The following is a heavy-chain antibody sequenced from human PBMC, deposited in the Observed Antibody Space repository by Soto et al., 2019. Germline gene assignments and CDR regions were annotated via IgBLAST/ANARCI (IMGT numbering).Heavy chain of an antibody. J-gene: IGHJ4*02. V-gene: IGHV3-48*01. CDR3: AKQFRTGWYYFDH. D-gene: IGHD6-19*01. CDR2: ISSSSSTI. Sequence: TGGSLRLSCAASGFTFSSYSMNWVRQAPGKGLEWVSYISSSSSTIYYADSVKGRFTISRDNSKNTVYLQMNSLRAEDTAVYYCAKQFRTGWYYFDHWGQGTLVTVSS. CDR1: GFTFSSYS.